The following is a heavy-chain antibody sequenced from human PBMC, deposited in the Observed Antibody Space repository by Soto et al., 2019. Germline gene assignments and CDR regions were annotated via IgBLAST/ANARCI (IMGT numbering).Heavy chain of an antibody. CDR3: ARDRQDYYDSSGYYYQS. CDR1: GYTFTGYY. J-gene: IGHJ4*02. CDR2: LNPNSGGT. D-gene: IGHD3-22*01. Sequence: ASVKVSCKASGYTFTGYYMHWVRQAPGQGLEWMGCLNPNSGGTNSAQKFQGRVTMTRDTSISTAYMELSRLRSEDTAVYYCARDRQDYYDSSGYYYQSWGQGTLVTVSS. V-gene: IGHV1-2*02.